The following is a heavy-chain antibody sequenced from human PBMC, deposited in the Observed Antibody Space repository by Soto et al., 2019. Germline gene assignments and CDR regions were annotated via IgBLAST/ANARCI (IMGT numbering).Heavy chain of an antibody. Sequence: ASVKVSCKASGYTFTSYAMHWVRQAPGQRLEWMGWIIAGSGNTNYAQKFQERVTITRDTSTSTAYMELSSLRSEDTTVYYCARGSNWNDVGYYYGMDVWGQGTTVTVSS. CDR1: GYTFTSYA. J-gene: IGHJ6*02. CDR3: ARGSNWNDVGYYYGMDV. CDR2: IIAGSGNT. D-gene: IGHD1-1*01. V-gene: IGHV1-3*01.